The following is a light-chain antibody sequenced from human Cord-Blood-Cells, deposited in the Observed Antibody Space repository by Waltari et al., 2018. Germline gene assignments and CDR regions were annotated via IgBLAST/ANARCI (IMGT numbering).Light chain of an antibody. J-gene: IGKJ2*01. CDR1: QGISSA. Sequence: AIQLTQSPSSLSASVGDRVTTPCRASQGISSALAWYQQKPGKAPKLLIYDASSLESGVPSRFSGSGSGTDFTLTISSLQPEDFATYYCQQFNSYPHTFGQGTKLEIK. V-gene: IGKV1-13*02. CDR3: QQFNSYPHT. CDR2: DAS.